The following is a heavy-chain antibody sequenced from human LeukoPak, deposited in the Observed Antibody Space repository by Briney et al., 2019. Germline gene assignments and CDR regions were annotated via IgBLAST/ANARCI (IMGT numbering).Heavy chain of an antibody. CDR1: GFNFGEFW. CDR2: IKEDGSES. CDR3: ARDVWDDSSGYYLSENDY. J-gene: IGHJ4*02. D-gene: IGHD3-22*01. Sequence: GGSLRLSCAASGFNFGEFWMAWVRQTPGMGLEWVADIKEDGSESFYVDSVKGRFTISRDNAKNSLYLQMNSLRAEDTAVYYCARDVWDDSSGYYLSENDYWGQGTLVTVSS. V-gene: IGHV3-7*01.